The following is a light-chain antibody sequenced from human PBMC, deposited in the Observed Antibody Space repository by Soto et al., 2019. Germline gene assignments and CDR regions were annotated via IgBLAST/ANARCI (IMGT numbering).Light chain of an antibody. V-gene: IGKV1-9*01. CDR2: AAS. J-gene: IGKJ5*01. Sequence: DIQMTQSPSTLSGSAGDRVTITCRASQGIDTSLAWYQQKPGKAPKLLIYAASNFQSGVPSRFSGSGSGTHFTLTISSLQPEDFVTYYCHQLHGYPIPFGQGTRLEIK. CDR3: HQLHGYPIP. CDR1: QGIDTS.